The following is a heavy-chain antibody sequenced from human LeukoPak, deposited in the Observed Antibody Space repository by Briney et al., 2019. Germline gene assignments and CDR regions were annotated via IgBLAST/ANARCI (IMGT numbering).Heavy chain of an antibody. V-gene: IGHV4-38-2*02. D-gene: IGHD2-15*01. Sequence: SETLSLTCTVSGYSISSGYYWGWIRQPPGKGLEWIGYIYYSGSTYYNPSLKSRVTISVDTSKNQFSLKLSSVTAADTAVYYCARLGYCSGGSCLWPFDAFDIWGQGTMVTVSS. J-gene: IGHJ3*02. CDR1: GYSISSGYY. CDR2: IYYSGST. CDR3: ARLGYCSGGSCLWPFDAFDI.